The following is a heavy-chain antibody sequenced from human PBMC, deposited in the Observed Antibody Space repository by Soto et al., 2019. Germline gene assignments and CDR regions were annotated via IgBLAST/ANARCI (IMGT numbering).Heavy chain of an antibody. D-gene: IGHD3-22*01. CDR3: ARGYYDSSGYYRDSYFQH. V-gene: IGHV1-69*02. J-gene: IGHJ1*01. Sequence: QVQLVQSGAEVKKPGSSVKVSCKASGGTFSSYTISWVRQAPGQGLEWMGRIIPILGIANYAQKFQGRVTITADXXTXTXXMELSSLRSEDTAVYYCARGYYDSSGYYRDSYFQHWGQGTLVTVSS. CDR2: IIPILGIA. CDR1: GGTFSSYT.